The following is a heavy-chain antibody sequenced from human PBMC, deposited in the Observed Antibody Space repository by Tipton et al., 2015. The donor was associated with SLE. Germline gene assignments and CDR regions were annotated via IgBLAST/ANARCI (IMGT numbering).Heavy chain of an antibody. D-gene: IGHD6-13*01. CDR1: GFTFRNYE. J-gene: IGHJ4*02. CDR2: ISSSGYTI. V-gene: IGHV3-48*03. CDR3: ARDGRIAAALGY. Sequence: SLRLSCAASGFTFRNYEMNWVRQAPGKGLEWVSYISSSGYTIHYADSVKGRFTISRDNARNSLYLQMNSLRAEDTAVYYCARDGRIAAALGYWGQGTLVTVSS.